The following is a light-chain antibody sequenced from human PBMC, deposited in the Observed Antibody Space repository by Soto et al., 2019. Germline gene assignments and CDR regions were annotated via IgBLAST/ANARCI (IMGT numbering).Light chain of an antibody. CDR1: QDISNY. V-gene: IGKV1-33*01. CDR2: DAS. Sequence: DMQMTQSPSSLSASVGDRVTITCQASQDISNYLNWYHQIPGKPPKLLFYDASNLEAGVPARFSAGGFDTKFTLTTSRLQPEDSRIYYCQQYDCLASFGPGT. CDR3: QQYDCLAS. J-gene: IGKJ3*01.